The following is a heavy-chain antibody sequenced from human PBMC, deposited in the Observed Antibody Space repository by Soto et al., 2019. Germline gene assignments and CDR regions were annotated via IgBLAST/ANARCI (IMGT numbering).Heavy chain of an antibody. CDR2: IYYSGST. J-gene: IGHJ4*02. V-gene: IGHV4-59*01. D-gene: IGHD3-22*01. CDR3: ARSDSSGYYHCFDY. CDR1: GGSISSYY. Sequence: SETLSLTCTVSGGSISSYYWSWIRQPPGKGLEWIGYIYYSGSTNYNPSLKSRVTISVDTSKNQFSLKLSSVTAADTAVYYCARSDSSGYYHCFDYWGQGTLDTVSS.